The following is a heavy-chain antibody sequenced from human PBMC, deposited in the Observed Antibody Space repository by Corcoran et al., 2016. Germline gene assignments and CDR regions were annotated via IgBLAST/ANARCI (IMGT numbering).Heavy chain of an antibody. Sequence: QVQLQQSGPGLVKPSQTLSLTCAISGDSVSSNRATWHWIRQSPSRGLGLLGRTFDRSKWYSDYAVSVRSRITINPETSKNQFSLQLNSVTPDDTAEYCCARGDSNMGLFYWGPGTMVAVSS. V-gene: IGHV6-1*01. J-gene: IGHJ3*01. D-gene: IGHD4-4*01. CDR2: TFDRSKWYS. CDR1: GDSVSSNRAT. CDR3: ARGDSNMGLFY.